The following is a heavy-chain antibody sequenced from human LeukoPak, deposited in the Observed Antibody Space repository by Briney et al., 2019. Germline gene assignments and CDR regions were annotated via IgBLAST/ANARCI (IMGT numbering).Heavy chain of an antibody. CDR1: GGSFSGYY. V-gene: IGHV4-34*01. D-gene: IGHD5-18*01. Sequence: SETLSLTCAVNGGSFSGYYWSWIRQPPGKGLEWIGEINHSGSTNYNPSLKSRVTISVDTSKNQFSLKLSSVTAADTAVYYCARGDLLGDTAMASDYWGQGTLVTVSS. J-gene: IGHJ4*02. CDR2: INHSGST. CDR3: ARGDLLGDTAMASDY.